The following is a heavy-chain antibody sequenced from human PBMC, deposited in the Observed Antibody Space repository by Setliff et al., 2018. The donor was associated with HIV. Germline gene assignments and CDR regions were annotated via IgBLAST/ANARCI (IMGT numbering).Heavy chain of an antibody. J-gene: IGHJ1*01. CDR2: ISGSGGST. D-gene: IGHD6-19*01. V-gene: IGHV3-23*01. CDR3: AGESSIAVAEYFQH. CDR1: GFTFSSYA. Sequence: HPGGSLRLSCAASGFTFSSYAMSWVRQAPGKGLERVSAISGSGGSTYYADSVKGRFTISRDNSKNTLYLQMNSLRAEDTAVYYCAGESSIAVAEYFQHWGQGTLVTVSS.